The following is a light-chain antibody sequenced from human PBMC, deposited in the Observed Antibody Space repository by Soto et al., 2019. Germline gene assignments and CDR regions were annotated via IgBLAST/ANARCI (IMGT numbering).Light chain of an antibody. V-gene: IGKV1-9*01. CDR1: QDFSNF. Sequence: DIQLTQSPSFLSASIGDRVTITCRASQDFSNFLAWYQQKPGRAPKLLMYDASTLQSGVPSRFTGSGSATEFTLTISSLQPEDFDTYYCQQIYSFPLTLAGGTKVDIK. J-gene: IGKJ4*01. CDR2: DAS. CDR3: QQIYSFPLT.